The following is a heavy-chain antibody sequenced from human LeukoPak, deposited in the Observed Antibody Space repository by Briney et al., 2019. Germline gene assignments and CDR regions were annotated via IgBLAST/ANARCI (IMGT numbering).Heavy chain of an antibody. V-gene: IGHV3-30-3*01. CDR1: GFTFSSYA. J-gene: IGHJ4*02. CDR3: AKVSAGMGDVDY. Sequence: GGSLRLSCAASGFTFSSYAMHWVRQAPGKGLEWVAVISYDGSNKYYADSVKGRFTISRDNSKNTLYLQMNSLRVEDTAVYYCAKVSAGMGDVDYWGQGTLVTVSS. D-gene: IGHD1-26*01. CDR2: ISYDGSNK.